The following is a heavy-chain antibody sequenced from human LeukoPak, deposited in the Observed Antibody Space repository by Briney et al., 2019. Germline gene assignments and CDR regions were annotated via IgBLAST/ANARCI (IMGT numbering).Heavy chain of an antibody. CDR3: AKNKGYYWFDY. J-gene: IGHJ4*02. CDR1: GFTFSRYW. V-gene: IGHV3-7*01. CDR2: IKQDGSEE. D-gene: IGHD1-20*01. Sequence: QPGGSLRLSCAASGFTFSRYWMSWVRQAPGKGLEWVANIKQDGSEEQYVDSVKGRFTISRDDVKNSLYLQMNGLRAEDTAIYYCAKNKGYYWFDYWGQGILVTVSS.